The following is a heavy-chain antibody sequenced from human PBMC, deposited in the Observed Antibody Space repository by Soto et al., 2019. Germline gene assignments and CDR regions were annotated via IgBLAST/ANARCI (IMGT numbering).Heavy chain of an antibody. J-gene: IGHJ6*02. CDR2: ICSSSSCI. CDR1: GFTFSGYS. D-gene: IGHD3-10*01. V-gene: IGHV3-21*01. Sequence: EVQLVESGGGLVKPGGSLRLSCAASGFTFSGYSMNWVRQAPGKGLEWVASICSSSSCIYYADSVKGRFTISRDNAKNSPDLQMNSLRAEDTAVYYCARYGSGSYTSYGMDVWGQGTTVTVSS. CDR3: ARYGSGSYTSYGMDV.